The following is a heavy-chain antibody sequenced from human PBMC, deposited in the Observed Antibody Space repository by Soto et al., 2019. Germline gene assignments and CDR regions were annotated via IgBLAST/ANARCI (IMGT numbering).Heavy chain of an antibody. J-gene: IGHJ2*01. CDR1: GGSFSDYW. CDR3: ARVARMSSVGSWSPEL. V-gene: IGHV4-34*01. CDR2: INYSGST. Sequence: QVQLQQWGAGLLKPSETLSLTCGVYGGSFSDYWWSWIRQPPGRGLEWIGEINYSGSTHYNPSLKRRVPISVDTSKKQVALKVTSGTAADTAVYFCARVARMSSVGSWSPELWGRGTLVTVSS. D-gene: IGHD6-13*01.